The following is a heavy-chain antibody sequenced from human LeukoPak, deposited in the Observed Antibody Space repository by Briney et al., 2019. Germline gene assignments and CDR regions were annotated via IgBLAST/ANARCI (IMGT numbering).Heavy chain of an antibody. Sequence: GRSLRLSCAASGFTFDDYAMHWVRQAPGKGLEWVSLISWDGGSTYYADSVKGRFTISRDNSKNSLYLQMNSLRAEDTALYYCAKDRYSSGWALDYWGQGTLVTVSS. D-gene: IGHD6-19*01. CDR1: GFTFDDYA. CDR3: AKDRYSSGWALDY. V-gene: IGHV3-43D*03. J-gene: IGHJ4*02. CDR2: ISWDGGST.